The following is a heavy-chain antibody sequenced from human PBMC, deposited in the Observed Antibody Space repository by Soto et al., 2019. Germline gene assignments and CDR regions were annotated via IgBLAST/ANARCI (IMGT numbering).Heavy chain of an antibody. CDR1: GFTFSNYA. CDR2: IWYDGSNK. V-gene: IGHV3-33*06. D-gene: IGHD2-15*01. Sequence: GSLRLSCAASGFTFSNYAMHWVRQAPGKGLEWVAVIWYDGSNKYYADSVKGRFTISRDNSKNTVYLQMNSLRAEDTATYYCAKDHCALTNCVAGFDYWGPGTLVTAPQ. CDR3: AKDHCALTNCVAGFDY. J-gene: IGHJ4*02.